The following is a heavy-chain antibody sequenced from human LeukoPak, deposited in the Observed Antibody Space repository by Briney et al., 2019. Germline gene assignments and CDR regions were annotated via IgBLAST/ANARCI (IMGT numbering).Heavy chain of an antibody. D-gene: IGHD2-21*01. J-gene: IGHJ4*02. CDR2: ISSGGTYK. CDR3: AREHTLNDY. CDR1: GFTFDDYG. V-gene: IGHV3-21*01. Sequence: GGSLRLSCAASGFTFDDYGMTWVRQAPGKGLEWVSSISSGGTYKYYADSAKGRFTISRDNAKMLVYLQMNSLRDEDTGLYYCAREHTLNDYWGQGTLVTVSS.